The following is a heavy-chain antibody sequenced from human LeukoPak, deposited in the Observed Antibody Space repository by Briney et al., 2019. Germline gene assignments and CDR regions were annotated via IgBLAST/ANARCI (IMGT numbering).Heavy chain of an antibody. V-gene: IGHV3-74*01. Sequence: GGSLRLSCAASGFTFSSYWMHWVRQVPGKGLVWVSRINSDGTTSYADSVKGRFTISRNNAKNTLYLQMNNLRVEDTAVYYCARDGSLPDYGGQGTLVTVSA. CDR3: ARDGSLPDY. CDR2: INSDGTT. CDR1: GFTFSSYW. J-gene: IGHJ4*02.